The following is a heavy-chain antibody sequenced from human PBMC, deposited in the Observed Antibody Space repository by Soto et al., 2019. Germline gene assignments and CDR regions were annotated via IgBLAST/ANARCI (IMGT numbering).Heavy chain of an antibody. Sequence: QVQLQESGPGLMKPSETLSLSCSVSGGSISSGAHFWAWIRQHPGKGLEWIAYINYSGTTSYNPSLKSRITISVDTSKNQFSLKLSSVTAADTGGYYCARYFVTQAYFDYWGQGALVTVSS. CDR1: GGSISSGAHF. V-gene: IGHV4-31*03. CDR3: ARYFVTQAYFDY. D-gene: IGHD6-6*01. CDR2: INYSGTT. J-gene: IGHJ4*02.